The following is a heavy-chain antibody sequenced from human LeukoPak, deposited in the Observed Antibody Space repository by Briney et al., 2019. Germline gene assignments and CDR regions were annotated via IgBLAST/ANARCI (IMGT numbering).Heavy chain of an antibody. Sequence: GASVKVSCKASGYTFTCNYIHWVRQAPGQGLEWMGWINPNSGATNYAQKFQGRVTMTEDTSTDTAYMELSSLRSEDTAVYYCATETYYYGSGSYPGMFYDYWGQGTLVTVSS. V-gene: IGHV1-2*02. CDR3: ATETYYYGSGSYPGMFYDY. D-gene: IGHD3-10*01. CDR2: INPNSGAT. J-gene: IGHJ4*02. CDR1: GYTFTCNY.